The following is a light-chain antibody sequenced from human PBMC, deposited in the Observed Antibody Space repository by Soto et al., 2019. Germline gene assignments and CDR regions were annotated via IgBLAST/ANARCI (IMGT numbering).Light chain of an antibody. CDR3: SSYTITSTLV. Sequence: QSVLTQPASVSGSPGQSITISCTGTSSDVGGYNYVSWYQQHPGKAHKLMIYDVSNRPSGVSDRFSGSKSGNTASLTISGLQAEDETDYYCSSYTITSTLVFGGGTKLTVL. V-gene: IGLV2-14*01. J-gene: IGLJ2*01. CDR1: SSDVGGYNY. CDR2: DVS.